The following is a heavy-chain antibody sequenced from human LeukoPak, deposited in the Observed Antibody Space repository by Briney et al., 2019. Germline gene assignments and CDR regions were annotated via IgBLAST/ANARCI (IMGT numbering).Heavy chain of an antibody. CDR2: INHSGST. CDR1: GGSFSGYY. D-gene: IGHD6-6*01. Sequence: PSETLSLTCAVYGGSFSGYYWSWFRQPPGKGLEWMGEINHSGSTNYNPSLKSRVTISVDTSKNQFSLKLSSVTAADTAVYYCARRRLLYSSSSPFDYWGQGTLVTVSS. CDR3: ARRRLLYSSSSPFDY. J-gene: IGHJ4*02. V-gene: IGHV4-34*01.